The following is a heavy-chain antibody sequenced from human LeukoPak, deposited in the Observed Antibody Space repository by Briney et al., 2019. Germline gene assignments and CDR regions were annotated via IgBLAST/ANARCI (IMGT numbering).Heavy chain of an antibody. J-gene: IGHJ4*02. CDR2: ISGSGGST. V-gene: IGHV3-23*01. D-gene: IGHD3-9*01. Sequence: GSLRLSFAASGFTFSSYAMSWVRQAPGKGLEWVSAISGSGGSTYYADSVKGRFTISRDNSKNTLYLQMNSLRAEDTAVYYCAKAKTGYPVYYFDCWGQGTLVTVSS. CDR3: AKAKTGYPVYYFDC. CDR1: GFTFSSYA.